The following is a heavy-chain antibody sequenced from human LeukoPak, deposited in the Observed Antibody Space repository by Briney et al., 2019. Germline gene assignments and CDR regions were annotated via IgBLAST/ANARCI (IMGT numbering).Heavy chain of an antibody. CDR3: ARGPKLGLNTLDAFDI. D-gene: IGHD7-27*01. V-gene: IGHV3-7*01. J-gene: IGHJ3*02. CDR2: MKEDGSEI. Sequence: GGSLRLSCAASGFNFGAYSMSWVRQAPGKGLEWVTYMKEDGSEIFYVDSVKGRFTIARDNAKNSLYLQMNSLRAEDTAVYYCARGPKLGLNTLDAFDIWGQGTMVTVSS. CDR1: GFNFGAYS.